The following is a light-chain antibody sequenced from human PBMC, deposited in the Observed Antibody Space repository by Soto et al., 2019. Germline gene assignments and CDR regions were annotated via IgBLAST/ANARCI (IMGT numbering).Light chain of an antibody. V-gene: IGKV3-20*01. CDR1: QSVSSDY. CDR3: EQYGSQPGI. J-gene: IGKJ4*01. CDR2: GAS. Sequence: EIVLTQSPATLSLSPGESATLSCRASQSVSSDYLAWYQQKPDQAPRLLIYGASSRATGIPDRFSGSGSGEVFTLTTSRLEPEDFAVYYCEQYGSQPGIFGGGTKVEIK.